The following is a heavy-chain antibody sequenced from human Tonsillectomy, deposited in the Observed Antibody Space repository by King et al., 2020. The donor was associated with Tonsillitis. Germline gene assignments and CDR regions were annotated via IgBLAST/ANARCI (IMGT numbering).Heavy chain of an antibody. J-gene: IGHJ4*02. CDR1: GFTFSSYA. CDR3: AKNVGPYGGNPKSYFDY. D-gene: IGHD4-23*01. V-gene: IGHV3-23*04. Sequence: VQLVESGGGLVQPGGSLRLSCAASGFTFSSYAMSWVRQAPGKGLEWVSAISGSGGSTYYADSVKGRFTMSRDNSKNTLYLQMNSLRAEDTAVYYCAKNVGPYGGNPKSYFDYWGQGTLVTVSS. CDR2: ISGSGGST.